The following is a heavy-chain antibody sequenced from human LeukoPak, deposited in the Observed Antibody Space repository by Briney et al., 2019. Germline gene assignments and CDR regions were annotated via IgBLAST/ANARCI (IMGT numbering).Heavy chain of an antibody. CDR3: ARGTGFRSTSSLWYFDY. CDR1: GFTFGSYA. Sequence: GGSLRLSCAASGFTFGSYAMHWVRQAPGKGLEWVAVISYDGSNKYYADSVKGRFTISRDNSKNTLYLQMNSLRAEDTAVYYCARGTGFRSTSSLWYFDYWGQGTLVTVSS. V-gene: IGHV3-30-3*01. CDR2: ISYDGSNK. J-gene: IGHJ4*02. D-gene: IGHD2-2*01.